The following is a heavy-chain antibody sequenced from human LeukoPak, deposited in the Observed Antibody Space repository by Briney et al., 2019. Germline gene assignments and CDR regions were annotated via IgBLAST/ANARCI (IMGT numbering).Heavy chain of an antibody. D-gene: IGHD1-7*01. V-gene: IGHV4-38-2*02. CDR2: IYHSGST. CDR3: ARAVSLELTLDY. CDR1: GYSINRGYY. Sequence: SETLSLTCTVSGYSINRGYYWDWIRQPPGKGLEWIGSIYHSGSTNYNPSLKSRVTISVDKSKNQFSLKLSSVTAADTAVYYCARAVSLELTLDYWGQGTLVTVSS. J-gene: IGHJ4*02.